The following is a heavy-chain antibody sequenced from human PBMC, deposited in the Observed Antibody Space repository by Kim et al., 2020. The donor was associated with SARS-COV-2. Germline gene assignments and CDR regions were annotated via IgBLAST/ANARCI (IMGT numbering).Heavy chain of an antibody. CDR3: ARAHYYDSSGYFEDY. V-gene: IGHV3-11*06. Sequence: DSVKGRFTISRDNPKNSLYLQTNSLRAEDTAVYYCARAHYYDSSGYFEDYWGQGTLVTVSS. J-gene: IGHJ4*02. D-gene: IGHD3-22*01.